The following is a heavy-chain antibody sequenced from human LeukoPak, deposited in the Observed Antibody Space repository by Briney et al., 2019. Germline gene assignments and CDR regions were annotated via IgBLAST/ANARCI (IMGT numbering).Heavy chain of an antibody. CDR3: ARDKILWGCSSTSCYPEDWFDP. CDR2: INHSGST. CDR1: GGSFSGYY. J-gene: IGHJ5*02. V-gene: IGHV4-34*01. D-gene: IGHD2-2*01. Sequence: PSETLSLTCAVYGGSFSGYYWSWIRQPPGKGLEWIGEINHSGSTNYNPSLKSRVTISVDTSKNQFSLKLSSVTAADTAVYYCARDKILWGCSSTSCYPEDWFDPWGQGTLVTVSS.